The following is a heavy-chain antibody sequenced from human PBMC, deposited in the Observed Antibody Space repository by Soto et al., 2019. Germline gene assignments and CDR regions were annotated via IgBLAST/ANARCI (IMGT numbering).Heavy chain of an antibody. CDR2: IIDRAYNYAT. CDR1: GFVFKDSS. J-gene: IGHJ4*02. Sequence: EVLLVESGGGLVQPGGSLKLSCAASGFVFKDSSIHWVRQASGKGLEWVGRIIDRAYNYATAYAASVQGRFTISRDDSHSTAYLQMTSLRTEDTAIYYCTRLIIAAQDYWGQGTLVTVSS. D-gene: IGHD3-10*01. V-gene: IGHV3-73*01. CDR3: TRLIIAAQDY.